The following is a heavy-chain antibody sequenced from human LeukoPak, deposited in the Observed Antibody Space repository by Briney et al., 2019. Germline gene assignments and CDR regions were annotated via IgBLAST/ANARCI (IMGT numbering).Heavy chain of an antibody. CDR3: ARDAHIVVVPAAIRLCGMDA. V-gene: IGHV1-18*01. CDR2: ISAHNGNT. J-gene: IGHJ6*02. Sequence: ASVKVSCKASGYTFTSYGISWVRQAPGQGLEWMGWISAHNGNTNYAQKLQGRVTMTTDTSTSTAYMELRSLRSDDTAVYYCARDAHIVVVPAAIRLCGMDAWGQGTTVTVSS. D-gene: IGHD2-2*01. CDR1: GYTFTSYG.